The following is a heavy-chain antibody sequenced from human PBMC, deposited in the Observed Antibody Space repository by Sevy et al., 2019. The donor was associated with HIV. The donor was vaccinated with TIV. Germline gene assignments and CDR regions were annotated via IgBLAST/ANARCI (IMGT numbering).Heavy chain of an antibody. V-gene: IGHV4-59*08. CDR3: AGENAWGRGYS. J-gene: IGHJ4*02. CDR2: IYYNGHI. CDR1: GGSITSLY. Sequence: SETLSLTCTVSGGSITSLYWNWIRQPPGKGLEWIANIYYNGHINYNPSLKCRVTLTLDTSKNQLSLRLSSVTAAVTAMYYCAGENAWGRGYSWGQGTLVTVSS. D-gene: IGHD1-26*01.